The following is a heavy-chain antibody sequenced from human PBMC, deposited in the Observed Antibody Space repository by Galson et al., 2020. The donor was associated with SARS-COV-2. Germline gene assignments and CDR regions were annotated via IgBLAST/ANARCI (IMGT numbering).Heavy chain of an antibody. D-gene: IGHD2-15*01. J-gene: IGHJ2*01. CDR3: ARQGVTMIFLRTVPGWFFDL. V-gene: IGHV4-38-2*01. Sequence: SETLSLTCAVSGVSISTTNYCSWLRPPPGKGLEWIESVYPSGSTYYHPSLKRRVTLSLDTSKHQFSLRLTSVTAADTALYYCARQGVTMIFLRTVPGWFFDLWGRGTLVTVSS. CDR1: GVSISTTNY. CDR2: VYPSGST.